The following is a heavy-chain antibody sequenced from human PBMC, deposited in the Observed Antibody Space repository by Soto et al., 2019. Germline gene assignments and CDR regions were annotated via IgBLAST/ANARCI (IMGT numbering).Heavy chain of an antibody. V-gene: IGHV2-5*02. D-gene: IGHD6-6*01. CDR2: IYWDDDK. CDR1: GFSLSTSGVG. CDR3: AHSQSIAALEPHWFDP. Sequence: GSGPTLVNPTQTLTLTCTFSGFSLSTSGVGVGWIRQPPGKALEWLALIYWDDDKRYSPSLKSRLTITKNTSKNQVVLTMTNMDPVDTATYYCAHSQSIAALEPHWFDPWGQGTLVTSP. J-gene: IGHJ5*02.